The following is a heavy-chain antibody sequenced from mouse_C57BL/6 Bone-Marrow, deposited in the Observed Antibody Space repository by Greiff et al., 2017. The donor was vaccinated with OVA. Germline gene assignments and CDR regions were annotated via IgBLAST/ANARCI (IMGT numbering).Heavy chain of an antibody. D-gene: IGHD2-2*01. CDR1: GYTFTDYN. V-gene: IGHV1-18*01. J-gene: IGHJ2*01. CDR2: INPNNGGT. CDR3: ARGGFLWLQQGGIDY. Sequence: VQLQQSGPELVKPGASVKIPCKASGYTFTDYNMDWVKQSHGKSLEWIGDINPNNGGTIYNQKFKGKATLTVDKSSSTAYMELRSLTYEDTAVYYCARGGFLWLQQGGIDYWGQGTTLTVSS.